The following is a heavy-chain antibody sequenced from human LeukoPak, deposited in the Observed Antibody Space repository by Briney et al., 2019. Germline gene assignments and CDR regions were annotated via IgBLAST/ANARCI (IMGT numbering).Heavy chain of an antibody. CDR3: ARGVTTTKKQNAFDI. J-gene: IGHJ3*02. V-gene: IGHV1-69*05. D-gene: IGHD3-22*01. Sequence: SVKVSCKASGGTFSSYAISWVRQAPGQGLEWMGRIIPIFGTANYAQKFQGRVTITTDESTSTAYMALSSLRSADTAVYYCARGVTTTKKQNAFDIWGQGTMVTVSS. CDR2: IIPIFGTA. CDR1: GGTFSSYA.